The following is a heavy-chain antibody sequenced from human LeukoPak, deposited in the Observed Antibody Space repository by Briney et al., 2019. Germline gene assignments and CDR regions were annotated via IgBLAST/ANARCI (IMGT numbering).Heavy chain of an antibody. CDR3: GRELVAAGDFDY. CDR2: INRSGSNI. CDR1: GFTFSRYE. J-gene: IGHJ4*02. V-gene: IGHV3-48*03. Sequence: GGSLTLSCAASGFTFSRYEMNWVGQPPAKGLEWVSYINRSGSNIYYAASVKGRFTISRDNAKNSVYLQINNLRAEGTAVYYCGRELVAAGDFDYWGQGTLVTVSS. D-gene: IGHD6-13*01.